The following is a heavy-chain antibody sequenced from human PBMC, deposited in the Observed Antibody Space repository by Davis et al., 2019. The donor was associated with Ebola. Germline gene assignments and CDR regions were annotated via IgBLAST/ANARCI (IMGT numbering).Heavy chain of an antibody. CDR1: GGTFSSYA. CDR3: ARVGYYGSGFYGMDV. Sequence: SVKVSCKASGGTFSSYAISWVRQAPGQGLEWMGGIIPIFGTANYAQKFQGRVTITADESTSTAYMELSSLRSEDTAVYYCARVGYYGSGFYGMDVWGQGTTVTVSS. D-gene: IGHD3-10*01. CDR2: IIPIFGTA. J-gene: IGHJ6*02. V-gene: IGHV1-69*13.